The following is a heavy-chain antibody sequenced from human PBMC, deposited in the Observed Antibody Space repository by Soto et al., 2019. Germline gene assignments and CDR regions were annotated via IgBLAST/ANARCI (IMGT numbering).Heavy chain of an antibody. Sequence: GGSLRLSCAASGFTFSSYAIHWVRQAPGKGLEWAAVMSYDGRKKYYADSMKGRFTISRDNSKNTLYLQMNSLRADDTAVYYCARQDHSGSGWFDTWGQGTLVTVSS. CDR1: GFTFSSYA. CDR2: MSYDGRKK. V-gene: IGHV3-30*04. J-gene: IGHJ5*02. D-gene: IGHD3-22*01. CDR3: ARQDHSGSGWFDT.